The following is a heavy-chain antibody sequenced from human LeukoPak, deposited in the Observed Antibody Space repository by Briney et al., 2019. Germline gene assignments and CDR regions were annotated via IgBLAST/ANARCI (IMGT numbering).Heavy chain of an antibody. V-gene: IGHV3-9*01. CDR3: TKDRDSYYYYGMDV. Sequence: PGGSLRLSCAASGFTFDDYAMHWVRQAPGKGLEWVSGISWKSGTIGYADSVKGRFTISRDNAKNSLYLQMNSLRAEDTALYYCTKDRDSYYYYGMDVWGQGTTVIVPS. J-gene: IGHJ6*02. CDR1: GFTFDDYA. CDR2: ISWKSGTI.